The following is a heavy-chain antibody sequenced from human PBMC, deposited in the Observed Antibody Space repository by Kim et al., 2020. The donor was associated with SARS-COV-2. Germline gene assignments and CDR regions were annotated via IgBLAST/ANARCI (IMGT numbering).Heavy chain of an antibody. CDR1: GGSISSSSYY. D-gene: IGHD5-12*01. CDR2: IYYGGSA. J-gene: IGHJ4*01. Sequence: SETLSLTCTVSGGSISSSSYYWGWIRQPPGKGLEWLGSIYYGGSASYNPSLKSRVSVTLDTSKNQFSLRRSSVTAADTAVYYRERHNRDSADDWGDYWG. CDR3: ERHNRDSADDWGDY. V-gene: IGHV4-39*01.